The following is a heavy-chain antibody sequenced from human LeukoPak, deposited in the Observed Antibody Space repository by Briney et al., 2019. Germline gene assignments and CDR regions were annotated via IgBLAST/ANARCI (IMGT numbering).Heavy chain of an antibody. D-gene: IGHD1-20*01. V-gene: IGHV1-46*01. J-gene: IGHJ5*02. CDR3: ARGGRGITGTTDL. Sequence: ASVKVSCKASGYTFTSYYMHWVQQAPGQGLEWMGIINPTGGSTTYAQKFQGRVTVTRDTSTSTVYMELNSLRSEDTAVYYCARGGRGITGTTDLWGQGTLVTVSS. CDR1: GYTFTSYY. CDR2: INPTGGST.